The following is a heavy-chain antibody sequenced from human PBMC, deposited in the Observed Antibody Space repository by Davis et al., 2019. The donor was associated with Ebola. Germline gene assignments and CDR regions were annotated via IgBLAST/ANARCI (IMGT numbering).Heavy chain of an antibody. J-gene: IGHJ5*01. CDR2: INHSGST. CDR1: GGSFSGYY. CDR3: SRGLGMGWFDS. Sequence: SETLSLTCAVYGGSFSGYYWSWIRQPPGKGLEWIGEINHSGSTNYNPSLKSRVTISVDTSKNQFSLKLSSVTAADTAVYYCSRGLGMGWFDSWGRGTLVTVSS. V-gene: IGHV4-34*01.